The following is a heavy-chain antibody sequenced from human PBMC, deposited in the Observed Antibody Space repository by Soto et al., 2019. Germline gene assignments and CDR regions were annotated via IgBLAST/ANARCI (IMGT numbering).Heavy chain of an antibody. Sequence: GESLKISCQGSGYSFTSYWIGWVRQTPGKGLEWLGKIDPSDSYTNYSPSFEGHITISTDNSITTAYLQWSSLRASDTALYFCARVYKNWFDSWAQGTMVTVSS. V-gene: IGHV5-10-1*01. D-gene: IGHD1-1*01. CDR1: GYSFTSYW. CDR2: IDPSDSYT. J-gene: IGHJ5*01. CDR3: ARVYKNWFDS.